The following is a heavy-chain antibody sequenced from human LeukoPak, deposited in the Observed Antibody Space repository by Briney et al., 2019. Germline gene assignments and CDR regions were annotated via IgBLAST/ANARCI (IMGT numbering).Heavy chain of an antibody. CDR2: INTNTGNP. Sequence: ASVKVSCKTSGYTFTTYAMNWVRQAPGQGLEWMGWINTNTGNPIYVQGFTGRFVFSLDTSVSTTYLQISSLKAEDTAVYYCARAPTRGGSYDISGYHPFGYWGQGTLVTVSS. D-gene: IGHD3-22*01. CDR1: GYTFTTYA. J-gene: IGHJ4*02. CDR3: ARAPTRGGSYDISGYHPFGY. V-gene: IGHV7-4-1*02.